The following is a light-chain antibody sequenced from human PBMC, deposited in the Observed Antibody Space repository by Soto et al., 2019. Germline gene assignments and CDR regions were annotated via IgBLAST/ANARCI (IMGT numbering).Light chain of an antibody. J-gene: IGLJ3*02. Sequence: QSVLTQPPSVSXXXXXXXXXXCTGSSSNIGAGYDVHWYQQLPGTAPKLLIYGNSNRPSGVPDRFSGSKSGTSASLAITGLQAEDEADYYCQSYDSSLSGSGVFGGGTKVTVL. CDR1: SSNIGAGYD. CDR3: QSYDSSLSGSGV. V-gene: IGLV1-40*01. CDR2: GNS.